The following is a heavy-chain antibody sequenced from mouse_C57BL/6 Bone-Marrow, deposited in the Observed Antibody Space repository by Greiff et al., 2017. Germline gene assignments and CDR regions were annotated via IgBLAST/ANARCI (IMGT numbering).Heavy chain of an antibody. V-gene: IGHV1-82*01. Sequence: QVQLKQSGPELVKPGASVKISCKASGYAFSSSWMNWVKQRPGKGLEWIGRIYPGDGDTNYNGKFKGKATLTADKSSSTAYMQLSSLTSEDSAVYFCALIYDGYPFAYWGQGTLVTVSA. CDR3: ALIYDGYPFAY. J-gene: IGHJ3*01. CDR1: GYAFSSSW. CDR2: IYPGDGDT. D-gene: IGHD2-3*01.